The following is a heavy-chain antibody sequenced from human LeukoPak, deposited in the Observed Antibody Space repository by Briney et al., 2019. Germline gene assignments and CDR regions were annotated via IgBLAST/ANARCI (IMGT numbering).Heavy chain of an antibody. Sequence: GGSLRLSCAASGFTFSNYGMHWVRQAPGKGLEWVALISYDGNNKYYADSVKGRFTISRDNSKNTLYLQMNSLRSEDTAVYYCARPVLGDGTVAAQFEHWGQGTLVTVSS. J-gene: IGHJ4*02. V-gene: IGHV3-30*03. CDR3: ARPVLGDGTVAAQFEH. D-gene: IGHD2-15*01. CDR2: ISYDGNNK. CDR1: GFTFSNYG.